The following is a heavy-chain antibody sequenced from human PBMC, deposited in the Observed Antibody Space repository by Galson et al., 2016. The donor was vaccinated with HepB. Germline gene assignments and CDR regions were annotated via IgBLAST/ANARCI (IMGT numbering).Heavy chain of an antibody. J-gene: IGHJ4*02. CDR2: IYYGGTT. CDR3: ARFSLDHDAPD. CDR1: GASVNSNSYC. Sequence: SETLSLTCTVSGASVNSNSYCWGWIRQPPGKGLEWIGNIYYGGTTYYTPSLRSRVTISVDTSKNHFSLNLTSVTATDTALYYCARFSLDHDAPDWSQGILVTVSS. V-gene: IGHV4-39*01.